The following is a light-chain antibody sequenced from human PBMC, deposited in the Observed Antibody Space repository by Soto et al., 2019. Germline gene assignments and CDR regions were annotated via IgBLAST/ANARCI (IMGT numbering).Light chain of an antibody. J-gene: IGKJ5*01. V-gene: IGKV1-39*01. CDR2: SVS. Sequence: DIQMTQSPSSVSASVGDRVTITCRASQTLNNYLNWYQQKPGKAPKFLIYSVSSLQSGVPSRFSGSGSGTDFTLTINSLQPEDFATYYCQQGYTSSITFGQGTRLEIK. CDR1: QTLNNY. CDR3: QQGYTSSIT.